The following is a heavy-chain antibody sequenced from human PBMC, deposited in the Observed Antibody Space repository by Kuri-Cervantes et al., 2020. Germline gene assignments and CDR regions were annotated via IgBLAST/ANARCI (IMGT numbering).Heavy chain of an antibody. V-gene: IGHV3-43D*04. CDR3: AKVSGYNSGWLDY. CDR2: ISWDGGST. CDR1: GFTFDDYA. D-gene: IGHD6-19*01. Sequence: GGSLRLSCAASGFTFDDYAMHWVRQAPGKGLEWVSLISWDGGSTYYADSVKGRFTISRDHAKNSLYLQMNSLRAEDTALYYCAKVSGYNSGWLDYWGRGTLVTVSS. J-gene: IGHJ4*02.